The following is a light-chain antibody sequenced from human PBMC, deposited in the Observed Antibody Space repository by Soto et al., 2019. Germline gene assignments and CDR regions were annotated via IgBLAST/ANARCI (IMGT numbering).Light chain of an antibody. V-gene: IGKV3-15*01. J-gene: IGKJ4*01. CDR3: QQYNNWPDS. CDR1: QSVSNN. Sequence: EIVLTQSQGTLSLSPGERSTLSCRASQSVSNNYLAWYQQKPGQSPRLLIYGASTRATGIPARFSGSGSGTEFTLTISSLQSEDVAVYYCQQYNNWPDSFGGVTKVDIK. CDR2: GAS.